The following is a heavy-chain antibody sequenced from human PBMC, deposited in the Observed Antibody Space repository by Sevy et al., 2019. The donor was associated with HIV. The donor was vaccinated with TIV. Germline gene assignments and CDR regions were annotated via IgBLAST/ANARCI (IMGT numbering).Heavy chain of an antibody. CDR1: GFTFSSYA. V-gene: IGHV3-30-3*01. CDR2: ISYDGSNK. Sequence: GGSLRLSCAASGFTFSSYAMHWVRQAPGKGLEWVAVISYDGSNKNYADSVKGRFTNLRYKSKNTLYLQINSLSAEVMVVSDCATDFNGSGGSCYSGQRFFRRWAQSTLVTVSS. J-gene: IGHJ1*01. D-gene: IGHD2-15*01. CDR3: ATDFNGSGGSCYSGQRFFRR.